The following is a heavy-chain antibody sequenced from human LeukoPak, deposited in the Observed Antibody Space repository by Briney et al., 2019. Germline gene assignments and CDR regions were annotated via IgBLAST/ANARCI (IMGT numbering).Heavy chain of an antibody. CDR2: ISSGGSTI. D-gene: IGHD1-7*01. J-gene: IGHJ4*02. CDR1: GFSFSSSE. CDR3: ARVFNWNYKYYFDY. Sequence: GGSLRLSCAASGFSFSSSEMNWVRQAPGKGLEWLSYISSGGSTIYYADSVKGRFTISRDNAKNSLYLQMNSLRAEDTAVYYCARVFNWNYKYYFDYWGQGTLVTVSS. V-gene: IGHV3-48*03.